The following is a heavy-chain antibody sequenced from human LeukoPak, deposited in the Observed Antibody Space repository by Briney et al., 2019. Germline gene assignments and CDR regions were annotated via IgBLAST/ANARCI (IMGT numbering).Heavy chain of an antibody. CDR2: IYTSGST. D-gene: IGHD1-26*01. CDR3: ARTPLPSGSYPLLFDY. Sequence: SETLSLTCAVSGGSISSGGYSWSWIRQPAGKGLEWIGRIYTSGSTNYNPSLKSRVTISVDTSKNQFSLKLSSVTAADTAVYYCARTPLPSGSYPLLFDYWGQGTLVTVSS. CDR1: GGSISSGGYS. J-gene: IGHJ4*02. V-gene: IGHV4-61*02.